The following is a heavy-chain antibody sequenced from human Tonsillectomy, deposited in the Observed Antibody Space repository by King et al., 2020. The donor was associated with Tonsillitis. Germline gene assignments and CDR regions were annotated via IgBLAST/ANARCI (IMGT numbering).Heavy chain of an antibody. V-gene: IGHV3-72*01. CDR3: AIGGVGGPDS. CDR2: TRNKANSYTT. J-gene: IGHJ4*02. D-gene: IGHD4-23*01. CDR1: GFTFSAHY. Sequence: VQLVESGGGLVQPGGSLRLSCAASGFTFSAHYMDWVRQAPGKGREWVGRTRNKANSYTTEYAASVKGRFTIPRDDSKNSLCLQMDSLKTEDTPVYYCAIGGVGGPDSWGQGTLVTVSS.